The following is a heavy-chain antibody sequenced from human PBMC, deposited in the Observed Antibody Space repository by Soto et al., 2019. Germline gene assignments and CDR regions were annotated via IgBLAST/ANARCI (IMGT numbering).Heavy chain of an antibody. D-gene: IGHD2-15*01. CDR2: IIPIFGTA. CDR1: GGTFSSYA. CDR3: ARDHDCSGGSCYSL. Sequence: ASVEVYCKSCGGTFSSYAIIWVRQAPGQGLEWMGGIIPIFGTANYAQKFQGRVTITADESTSTAYMELSSLRSEDTAVYYCARDHDCSGGSCYSLWGQGTLVNVSS. J-gene: IGHJ4*02. V-gene: IGHV1-69*01.